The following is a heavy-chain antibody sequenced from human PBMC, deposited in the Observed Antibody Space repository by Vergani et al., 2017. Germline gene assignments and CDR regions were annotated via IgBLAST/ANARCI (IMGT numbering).Heavy chain of an antibody. CDR2: MIPTFDSK. CDR3: ARGASYFDSGGYADT. D-gene: IGHD3-22*01. Sequence: QVQLLQSGAAVRKPGSSVTVSCKASGDTFSKYAITWVRQAPGQGLQWMGRMIPTFDSKNYAPRFQGRVTLTADATASTAYMELTSLTSEDTAVYFCARGASYFDSGGYADTWGQGTLVTVS. CDR1: GDTFSKYA. V-gene: IGHV1-69*13. J-gene: IGHJ5*02.